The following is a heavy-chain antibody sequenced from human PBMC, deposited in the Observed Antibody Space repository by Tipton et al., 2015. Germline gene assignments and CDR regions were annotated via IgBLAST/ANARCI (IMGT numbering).Heavy chain of an antibody. J-gene: IGHJ4*02. Sequence: TLSLTCTVSGGSVSSGDYYWSWIRQPPGKGLEWIGYIYYSGSTNYNPSLKSRVTMSVDTPKNQFSLKLSSVTAADTAVYYCARYTAYGSGIYTYYFDYWGQGTLVTVSS. V-gene: IGHV4-61*08. D-gene: IGHD3-10*01. CDR3: ARYTAYGSGIYTYYFDY. CDR2: IYYSGST. CDR1: GGSVSSGDYY.